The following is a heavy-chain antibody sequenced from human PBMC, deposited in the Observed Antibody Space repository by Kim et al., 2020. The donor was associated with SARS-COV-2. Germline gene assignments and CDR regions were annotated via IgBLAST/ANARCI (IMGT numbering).Heavy chain of an antibody. CDR1: GGSISSGIYY. D-gene: IGHD1-7*01. V-gene: IGHV4-61*02. CDR2: IYTSGGT. J-gene: IGHJ4*02. Sequence: SETLSLTCTVSGGSISSGIYYWSWVRQPAGKGLEWIGRIYTSGGTNYSPSLKSRVTLSIDTSKNQFSLNLSSVTAADTAVYYCARECGELGISHDYWGQGTLVTVSS. CDR3: ARECGELGISHDY.